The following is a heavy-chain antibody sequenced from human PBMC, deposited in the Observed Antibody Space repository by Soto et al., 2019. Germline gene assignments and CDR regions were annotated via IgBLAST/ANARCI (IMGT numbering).Heavy chain of an antibody. V-gene: IGHV4-34*01. CDR2: INHSGST. D-gene: IGHD3-16*01. J-gene: IGHJ6*02. CDR1: GGPFSGYY. Sequence: SETLSLTCAVYGGPFSGYYWSWIRQPPGKGLEWIGEINHSGSTNYNPSLKSRVTISVDTSKNQFSLKLSSVTAADTAVYYCARAFGHYYYYGMDVWGQGTTVTVSS. CDR3: ARAFGHYYYYGMDV.